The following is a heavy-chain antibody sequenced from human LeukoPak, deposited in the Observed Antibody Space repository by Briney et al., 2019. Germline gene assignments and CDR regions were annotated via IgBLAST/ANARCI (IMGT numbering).Heavy chain of an antibody. V-gene: IGHV3-30*04. CDR1: GFTFSSYA. CDR2: ISYDGSNK. J-gene: IGHJ4*02. Sequence: QPGGSLRLSCAASGFTFSSYAMHWVRQAPGKGLEWVAVISYDGSNKYYADSVKGRFTISRDNSKNTLYLQMNSLRAEDTAVYYCARDLEHRGFDYWGQGTLVTVSS. D-gene: IGHD1/OR15-1a*01. CDR3: ARDLEHRGFDY.